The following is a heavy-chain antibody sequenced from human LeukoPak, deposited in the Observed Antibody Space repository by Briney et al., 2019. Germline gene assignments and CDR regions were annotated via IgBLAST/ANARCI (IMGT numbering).Heavy chain of an antibody. Sequence: PGGSLRLSCAASGFSFSSNAMSWVRQAPGKGLVWVSAISATGGNAHSADSVKGRFTIYRDSSKNTLYLQMNSLRAEDTAIYYCAKDFGMFSKWGQGTLVTVSS. CDR2: ISATGGNA. CDR3: AKDFGMFSK. D-gene: IGHD3-10*02. CDR1: GFSFSSNA. J-gene: IGHJ4*02. V-gene: IGHV3-23*01.